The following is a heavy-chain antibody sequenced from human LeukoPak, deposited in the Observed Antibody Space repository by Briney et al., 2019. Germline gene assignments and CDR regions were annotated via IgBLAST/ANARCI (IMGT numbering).Heavy chain of an antibody. J-gene: IGHJ4*02. V-gene: IGHV4-39*07. CDR3: ARGYGSGSYYTDY. CDR2: IYYSGST. CDR1: GGSISSSGYY. D-gene: IGHD3-10*01. Sequence: PSETLSLTCTVSGGSISSSGYYWGWIRQPPGKGLEWIGSIYYSGSTYYNPSLKGRVTISVDTSKNQFSLKLSSVTAADTAVYYCARGYGSGSYYTDYWGQGTLVTVSS.